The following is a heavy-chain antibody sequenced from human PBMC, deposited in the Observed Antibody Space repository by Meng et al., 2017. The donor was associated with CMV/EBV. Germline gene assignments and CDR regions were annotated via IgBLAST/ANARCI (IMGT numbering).Heavy chain of an antibody. CDR3: ARGGLYYYDSSGHFDY. J-gene: IGHJ4*02. Sequence: QVRLQALGPGLVKPSETLPLTCTFSGCSISSYYWSWIRQPAGKGLEWIGRIYTCGSTNYNPSLKSRVTMSVDTSKTQFSLKLSSVTAADTAVYYCARGGLYYYDSSGHFDYWGQGTLVTVSS. CDR2: IYTCGST. CDR1: GCSISSYY. V-gene: IGHV4-4*07. D-gene: IGHD3-22*01.